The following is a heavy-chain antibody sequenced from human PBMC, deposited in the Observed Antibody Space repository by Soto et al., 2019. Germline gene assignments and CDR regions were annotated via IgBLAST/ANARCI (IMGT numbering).Heavy chain of an antibody. J-gene: IGHJ4*02. Sequence: QVQLVQSGAELKKPGSSVKVSCKASGDTFSFYTINWVRQAAGLGLEWMGRVNPILSMSNYAQKFQGRVTMTADKSTSTVYMELRSLRSEDTAFYYCATSYGSGYRAFDYWGQGALVTVSS. CDR1: GDTFSFYT. D-gene: IGHD3-10*01. CDR2: VNPILSMS. V-gene: IGHV1-69*02. CDR3: ATSYGSGYRAFDY.